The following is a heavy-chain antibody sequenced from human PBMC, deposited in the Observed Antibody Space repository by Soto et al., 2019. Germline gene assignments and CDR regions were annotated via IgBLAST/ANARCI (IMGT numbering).Heavy chain of an antibody. V-gene: IGHV3-23*01. CDR3: AISNVVVVAATPGVDYMDV. CDR1: GFTFSSYA. CDR2: ISGSGGST. D-gene: IGHD2-15*01. Sequence: GGSLRLSCAASGFTFSSYAMSWVRQAPGKGLEWVSAISGSGGSTYYADSVKGRFTISRDNSKNTLYLQMNSLRAEDTAVYYCAISNVVVVAATPGVDYMDVWXKGTTVTVSS. J-gene: IGHJ6*03.